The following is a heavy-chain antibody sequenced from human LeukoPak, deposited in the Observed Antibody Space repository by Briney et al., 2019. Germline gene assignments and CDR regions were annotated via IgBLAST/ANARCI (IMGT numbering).Heavy chain of an antibody. CDR2: INPNSGGT. CDR1: GYTFTGYY. Sequence: GASVKVSCKASGYTFTGYYMHWVRQAPGQGLECMGWINPNSGGTNYAQKFQGRVTMTRDTSISTAYMELSRLRSDDTAVYYCARDGLEILTGYLFDYWGQGTLVTVSS. J-gene: IGHJ4*02. V-gene: IGHV1-2*02. D-gene: IGHD3-9*01. CDR3: ARDGLEILTGYLFDY.